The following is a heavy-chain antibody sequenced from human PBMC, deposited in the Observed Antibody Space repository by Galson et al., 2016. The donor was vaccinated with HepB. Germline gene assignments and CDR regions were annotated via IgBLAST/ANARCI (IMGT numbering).Heavy chain of an antibody. Sequence: QAPGKGLEFVANIKDDGSVTNYVDSVKGRFTISRDDAKNSVYLQMNSLRVDDTAVYYCARDPGFSAFDYWGQGNLVTVSS. CDR2: IKDDGSVT. D-gene: IGHD3-10*01. V-gene: IGHV3-7*01. J-gene: IGHJ4*02. CDR3: ARDPGFSAFDY.